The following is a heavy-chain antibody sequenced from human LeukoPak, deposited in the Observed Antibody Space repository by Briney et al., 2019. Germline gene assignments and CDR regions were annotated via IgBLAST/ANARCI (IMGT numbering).Heavy chain of an antibody. V-gene: IGHV1-69*05. J-gene: IGHJ4*02. Sequence: SVKVSCKASGGTFNSYAIRGVRQAPGQGVEWMGGIIPIFGTANYAQKFQGRVTITTDESTSTAYMELSSLRSEDTAVYYCARGPSGSYPYNWGQRTLVTVSS. CDR2: IIPIFGTA. D-gene: IGHD1-26*01. CDR3: ARGPSGSYPYN. CDR1: GGTFNSYA.